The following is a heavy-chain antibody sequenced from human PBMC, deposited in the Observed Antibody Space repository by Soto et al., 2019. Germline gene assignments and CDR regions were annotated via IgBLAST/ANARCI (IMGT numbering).Heavy chain of an antibody. Sequence: GSLRLSCSASGFTFSSYAMHWVRQAPGKGLEYVSAISSNGGSTYYADSVKGRFTISRDNSKNTLYLQMSSLRAEDTAVYYCVKPGNWNFPPYYYYYGMDVWGQGTTVTVSS. D-gene: IGHD1-7*01. CDR3: VKPGNWNFPPYYYYYGMDV. CDR2: ISSNGGST. CDR1: GFTFSSYA. J-gene: IGHJ6*02. V-gene: IGHV3-64D*06.